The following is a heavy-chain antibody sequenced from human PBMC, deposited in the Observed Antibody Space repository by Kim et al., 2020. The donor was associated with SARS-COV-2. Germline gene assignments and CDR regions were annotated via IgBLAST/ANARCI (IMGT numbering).Heavy chain of an antibody. D-gene: IGHD3-22*01. CDR2: IYNSGST. CDR1: GGSISSSSYY. V-gene: IGHV4-39*01. J-gene: IGHJ4*02. CDR3: ACGYYSRGDY. Sequence: SETLSLTCTVSGGSISSSSYYWGWIRQPPGKGLEWIGSIYNSGSTYYNPSLKSRVTISVDTSKNQFSLKLSSVTAADTAIYYCACGYYSRGDYWGQGSLGTVSS.